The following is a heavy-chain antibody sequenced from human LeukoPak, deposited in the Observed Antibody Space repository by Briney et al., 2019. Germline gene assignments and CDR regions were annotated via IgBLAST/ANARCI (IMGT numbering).Heavy chain of an antibody. Sequence: ASVKVSCKASGYTFTRYGISWVRQAPGQGLEWMGWISAYNGNTNYAQKPQGRVTMTTDTSTSTAYMELRSLRSEDTAVYYCARVGGYSYGYAVDYWGQGTLVTVSS. CDR3: ARVGGYSYGYAVDY. D-gene: IGHD5-18*01. CDR2: ISAYNGNT. V-gene: IGHV1-18*01. CDR1: GYTFTRYG. J-gene: IGHJ4*02.